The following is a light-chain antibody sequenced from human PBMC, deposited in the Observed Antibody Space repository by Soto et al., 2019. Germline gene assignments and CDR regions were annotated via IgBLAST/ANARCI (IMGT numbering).Light chain of an antibody. J-gene: IGLJ7*01. CDR3: AAWDDSLHGVV. V-gene: IGLV1-44*01. CDR2: NNN. Sequence: QSVLTQPPSASGTPGQRVTISCSGGSFNIGSNTVSWYQHLPGTAPKLLIYNNNQRPSGVPDRFSGSKSGTSASLAISGLQSEDEADYYCAAWDDSLHGVVFGVGTQLTV. CDR1: SFNIGSNT.